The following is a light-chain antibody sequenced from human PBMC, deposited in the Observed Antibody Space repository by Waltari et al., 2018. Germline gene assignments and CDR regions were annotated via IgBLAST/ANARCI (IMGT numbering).Light chain of an antibody. V-gene: IGLV2-8*01. Sequence: QSALTQPPSASGSPGQSVAISCTGTSSDVGGYHYVSWYQQHPGKAPKLMIYEVNKRPSGVPDRFSGSKSGNTASLTVSGLQAEDEADYYCSSYAGSDIWVFGGGTRLTVL. CDR2: EVN. CDR3: SSYAGSDIWV. J-gene: IGLJ3*02. CDR1: SSDVGGYHY.